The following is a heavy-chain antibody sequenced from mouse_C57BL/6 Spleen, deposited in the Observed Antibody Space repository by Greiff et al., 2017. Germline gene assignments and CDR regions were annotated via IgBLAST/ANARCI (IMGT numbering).Heavy chain of an antibody. CDR2: IYPGSGNT. CDR3: ARSDGSSMDY. J-gene: IGHJ4*01. V-gene: IGHV1-76*01. CDR1: GYTFTDYY. Sequence: QVQLQQSGAELVRPGASVKLSCKASGYTFTDYYINWVKQRPGQGLEWIARIYPGSGNTYYNEKFKGKATLTAEKSSSTAYMQLSSLTSEDSAVYFCARSDGSSMDYWGQGTSVTVSS.